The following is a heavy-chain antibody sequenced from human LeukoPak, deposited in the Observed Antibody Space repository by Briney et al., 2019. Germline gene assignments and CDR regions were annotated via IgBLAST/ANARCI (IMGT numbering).Heavy chain of an antibody. Sequence: KPSETLSLTCAVYGGSFSGYYWSWIRQPPGKGLEWIGEINHSGSTNYNPSLKSRVTISVDTSKNQFSLKLSSVTAADTAVYYCASIWADYYDSSGYYPEYFQHWGQGTLVTVSS. V-gene: IGHV4-34*01. J-gene: IGHJ1*01. CDR2: INHSGST. CDR3: ASIWADYYDSSGYYPEYFQH. CDR1: GGSFSGYY. D-gene: IGHD3-22*01.